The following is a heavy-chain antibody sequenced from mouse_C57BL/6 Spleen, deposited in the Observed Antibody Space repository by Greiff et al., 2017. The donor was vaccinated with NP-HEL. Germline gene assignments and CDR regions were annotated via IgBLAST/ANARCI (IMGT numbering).Heavy chain of an antibody. CDR3: ARSFYDYDYYAIDY. CDR2: INPNNGGT. CDR1: GYTFTDYN. J-gene: IGHJ4*01. V-gene: IGHV1-18*01. D-gene: IGHD2-4*01. Sequence: VQLKESGPELVKPGASVKIPCKASGYTFTDYNMDWVKQSHGKSLEWIGDINPNNGGTIYNQKFKGKATLTVDKSSSTAYMELRSLTSEDTAVYYCARSFYDYDYYAIDYWGQGTSVTVSS.